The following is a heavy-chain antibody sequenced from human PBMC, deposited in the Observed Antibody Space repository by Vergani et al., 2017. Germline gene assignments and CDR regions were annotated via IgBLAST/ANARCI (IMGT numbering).Heavy chain of an antibody. CDR1: GYTLTELS. D-gene: IGHD3-3*01. Sequence: QVQLVQSGAEVKKPGASVKVSCKVSGYTLTELSMHWVRQAPGKGLEWMGGFDTEDGETIYAQKFQGRVTMTEDTSTDTAYMELSSLRSEDTAVYYCATDPGYYDFWSGHRGGWFDPWGQGTLVTVSS. V-gene: IGHV1-24*01. CDR3: ATDPGYYDFWSGHRGGWFDP. J-gene: IGHJ5*02. CDR2: FDTEDGET.